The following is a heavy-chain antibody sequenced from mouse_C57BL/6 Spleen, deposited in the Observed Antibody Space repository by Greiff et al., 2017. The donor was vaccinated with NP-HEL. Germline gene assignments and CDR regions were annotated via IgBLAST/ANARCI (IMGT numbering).Heavy chain of an antibody. D-gene: IGHD1-1*01. J-gene: IGHJ2*01. CDR3: ARDYGSSDFDY. CDR1: GYTFTSYW. CDR2: IDPSDSET. Sequence: VQLQQPGAELVRPGSSVKLSCKASGYTFTSYWMHWVKQRPIQGLEWIGNIDPSDSETHYNQKFKDKATLTVDKSSSTAYMQLSSLTSEDSAVYYCARDYGSSDFDYWGQGTTLTVSS. V-gene: IGHV1-52*01.